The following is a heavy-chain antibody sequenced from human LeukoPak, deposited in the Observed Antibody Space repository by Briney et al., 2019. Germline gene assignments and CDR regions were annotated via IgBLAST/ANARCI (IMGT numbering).Heavy chain of an antibody. D-gene: IGHD5-12*01. J-gene: IGHJ3*02. CDR3: AKDIGYSGYDSAFDI. V-gene: IGHV3-9*01. CDR1: GFTFDDYA. CDR2: ISWNSGSI. Sequence: GRSLRLSCAASGFTFDDYAMHWVRRAPGKGLEWVSGISWNSGSIGYADSVKGRFTISRDNAKNSLYLQMNSLRAEDTALYYCAKDIGYSGYDSAFDIWGQGTMVTVSS.